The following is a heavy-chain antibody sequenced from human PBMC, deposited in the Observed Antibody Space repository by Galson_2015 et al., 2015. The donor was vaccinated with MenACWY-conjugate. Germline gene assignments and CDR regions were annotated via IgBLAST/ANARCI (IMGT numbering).Heavy chain of an antibody. D-gene: IGHD6-19*01. J-gene: IGHJ6*02. CDR2: ISYSGGT. V-gene: IGHV4-59*08. Sequence: SETLSLTCTVSGVSTSSYYWSWIRQPPGKGLEWLAYISYSGGTNYNPSLNGRTTISLDTSKNQFSLKLTSVTAADTAVYYCARHPSSAQGWKGMDVWGQGTTVTVSS. CDR1: GVSTSSYY. CDR3: ARHPSSAQGWKGMDV.